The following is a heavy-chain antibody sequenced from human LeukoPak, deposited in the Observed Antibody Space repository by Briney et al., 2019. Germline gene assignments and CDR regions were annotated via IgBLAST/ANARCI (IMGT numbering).Heavy chain of an antibody. CDR2: IYSGGTT. V-gene: IGHV3-66*01. D-gene: IGHD3-22*01. J-gene: IGHJ4*02. CDR3: ASLPKYYYDSSGYPY. Sequence: GGSLRLSCAASGFTFSSYSMNWVRQAPGKGLEWVSVIYSGGTTYYADSVKGRFTISRDTSKNTLFLQMNSLRAEDTAVYYCASLPKYYYDSSGYPYWGQGTLVTVSS. CDR1: GFTFSSYS.